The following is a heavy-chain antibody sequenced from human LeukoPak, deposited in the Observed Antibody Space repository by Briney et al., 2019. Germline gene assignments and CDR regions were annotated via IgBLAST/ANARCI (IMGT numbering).Heavy chain of an antibody. CDR1: GFTFSSYS. CDR3: AKTRYSFDY. CDR2: LSGSGGST. D-gene: IGHD2-2*01. Sequence: GGSLRLSCAASGFTFSSYSMNWVRQAPGKGLEWVSALSGSGGSTYYADSVKGRFTISRDNSKNTLYLQMNSLRAEDTAVYFCAKTRYSFDYWGQGTLVTVSS. V-gene: IGHV3-23*01. J-gene: IGHJ4*02.